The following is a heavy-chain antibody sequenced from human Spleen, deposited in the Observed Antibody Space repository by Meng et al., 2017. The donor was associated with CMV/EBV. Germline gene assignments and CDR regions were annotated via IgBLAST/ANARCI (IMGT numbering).Heavy chain of an antibody. CDR1: GFSFNTYA. J-gene: IGHJ5*02. V-gene: IGHV3-30-3*01. CDR3: AREHHSNSRGFDP. CDR2: ISYDGSIK. D-gene: IGHD4-11*01. Sequence: GESLKISCTASGFSFNTYALHWVRQAPGKGPEWIGVISYDGSIKFYADSVKGRFTISRDNTKNTLSLQMNSLRTEDTAVYYCAREHHSNSRGFDPWGQGTRVTVS.